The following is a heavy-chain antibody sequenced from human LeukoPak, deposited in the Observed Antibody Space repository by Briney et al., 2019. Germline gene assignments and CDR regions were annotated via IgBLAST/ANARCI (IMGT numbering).Heavy chain of an antibody. CDR2: ISGSSTYI. V-gene: IGHV3-21*01. Sequence: GGSLRLSCAASGFTFNSYTMNWVRQAPGKGLEWVSCISGSSTYIYYADSVKGRFTISRDNAKNSLYLQMSSLRAEDTAVYYCARDSVLLWFGESLYFDYWGQGTLVTVSS. D-gene: IGHD3-10*01. CDR3: ARDSVLLWFGESLYFDY. J-gene: IGHJ4*02. CDR1: GFTFNSYT.